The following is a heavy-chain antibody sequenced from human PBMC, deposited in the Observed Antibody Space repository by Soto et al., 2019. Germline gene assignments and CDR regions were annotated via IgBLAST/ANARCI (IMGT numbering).Heavy chain of an antibody. CDR2: IYTSGST. J-gene: IGHJ5*02. Sequence: SETLSLTCTVSGGSISSYYWSWIRQPAGKGLEWIGRIYTSGSTNYNPSLKSRVTMSVDTSKNQFSLKLSSVTAADTAVYYCARYYGSGSTFYNWFDPWGQGTLVTVPQ. CDR3: ARYYGSGSTFYNWFDP. V-gene: IGHV4-4*07. D-gene: IGHD3-10*01. CDR1: GGSISSYY.